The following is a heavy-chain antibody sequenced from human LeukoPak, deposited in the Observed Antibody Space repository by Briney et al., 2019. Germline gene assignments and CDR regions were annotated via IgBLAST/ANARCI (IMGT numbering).Heavy chain of an antibody. CDR3: AKFPPTTVTTTGNAFDI. CDR2: IRYDGSNK. CDR1: GFTFRSYG. Sequence: GGSLTLSCAASGFTFRSYGTHWVRQAPGKGLEWVAFIRYDGSNKYYADSVKGRFTISRDNSKNTLYLQMNSLRAEDTAVYYCAKFPPTTVTTTGNAFDIWGQGTMVTVSS. D-gene: IGHD4-17*01. J-gene: IGHJ3*02. V-gene: IGHV3-30*02.